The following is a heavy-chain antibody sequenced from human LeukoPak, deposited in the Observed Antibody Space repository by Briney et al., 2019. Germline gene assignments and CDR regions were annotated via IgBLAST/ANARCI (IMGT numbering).Heavy chain of an antibody. CDR2: ISYDGSNK. Sequence: GGSLRLSCAASGFTFSSYGMHWVRQAPGKGLEWVAVISYDGSNKYYADSVKGRFTISRDNSKNTLYLQMNSLGAEDTAVYYCAKDGKYSSGWYDYWGQGTLVTVSS. V-gene: IGHV3-30*18. CDR1: GFTFSSYG. CDR3: AKDGKYSSGWYDY. J-gene: IGHJ4*02. D-gene: IGHD6-19*01.